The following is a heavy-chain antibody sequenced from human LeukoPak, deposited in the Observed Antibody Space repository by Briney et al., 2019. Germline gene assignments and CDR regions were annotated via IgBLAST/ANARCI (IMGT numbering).Heavy chain of an antibody. D-gene: IGHD3/OR15-3a*01. CDR3: ARGTGTGWRFDF. CDR2: ISFSGSYI. J-gene: IGHJ4*02. V-gene: IGHV3-21*01. Sequence: GGSLRLSCAASGFTVSNKYMTWVRQAPGKGLEWVSSISFSGSYIYYADSVKGRFTISRDNAKNSVYLQMNSLRDDDTAVYYCARGTGTGWRFDFWGQGTLVTVSS. CDR1: GFTVSNKY.